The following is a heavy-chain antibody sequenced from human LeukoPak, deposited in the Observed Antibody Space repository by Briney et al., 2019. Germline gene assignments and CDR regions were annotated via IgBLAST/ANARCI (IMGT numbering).Heavy chain of an antibody. Sequence: GASVNVSCKASGYTFTSYYMHWVRQAPGQGLEWMGGIIPIFGTANYAQKFQGRVTITADESTSTAYMELSSLRSEDTAVYYCARSLSAFDYWGQGTLVTVSS. CDR2: IIPIFGTA. J-gene: IGHJ4*02. CDR3: ARSLSAFDY. D-gene: IGHD3-16*02. CDR1: GYTFTSYY. V-gene: IGHV1-69*13.